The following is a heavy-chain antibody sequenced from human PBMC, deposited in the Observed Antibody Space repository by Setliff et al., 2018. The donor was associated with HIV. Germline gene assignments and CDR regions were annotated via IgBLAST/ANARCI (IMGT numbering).Heavy chain of an antibody. Sequence: PSETLSLICSVSGGSSIANTFASTWIRQSPGKGLEYIGDVSYSGATMYTNYNPSLESRVTVSEDTSRHQFSLKLTSVTADDTGIYYCARGPPFAYWGQGLLVTVSS. J-gene: IGHJ4*02. V-gene: IGHV4-39*07. CDR2: VSYSGAT. CDR1: GGSSIANTFA. CDR3: ARGPPFAY.